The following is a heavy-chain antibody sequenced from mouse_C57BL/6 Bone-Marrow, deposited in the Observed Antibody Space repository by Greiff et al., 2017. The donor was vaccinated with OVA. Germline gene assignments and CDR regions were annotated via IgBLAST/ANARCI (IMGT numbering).Heavy chain of an antibody. V-gene: IGHV14-4*01. D-gene: IGHD2-5*01. CDR1: GFNIKDDY. J-gene: IGHJ4*01. CDR3: TTLSYYSNLYAMDY. Sequence: EVQLQQSGAELVRPGASVKLSCTASGFNIKDDYMHWVKQRPEQGLEWIGWIDPENGDTEYASKFQGKATITADTSSNTAYLQLSSLTSEDTAVYYCTTLSYYSNLYAMDYWGQGTSVTVSS. CDR2: IDPENGDT.